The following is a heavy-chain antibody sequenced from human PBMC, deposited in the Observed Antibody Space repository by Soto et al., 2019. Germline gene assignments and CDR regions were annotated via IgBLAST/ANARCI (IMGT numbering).Heavy chain of an antibody. J-gene: IGHJ4*02. V-gene: IGHV1-69*02. CDR1: GGTFSSYT. CDR2: IIPILGIA. Sequence: QVQLVQSGAEVKKPGSSVKVSCKASGGTFSSYTISWVRQAPGQGLEWMGRIIPILGIANYAQKFQGRVTITADKSTSTAYMELSSLRSEDTAVYYCARAATVTTPDFDYWGQGTLVTVSS. D-gene: IGHD4-17*01. CDR3: ARAATVTTPDFDY.